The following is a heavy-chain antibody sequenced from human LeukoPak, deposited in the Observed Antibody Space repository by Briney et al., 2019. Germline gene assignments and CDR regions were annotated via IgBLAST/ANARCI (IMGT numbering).Heavy chain of an antibody. Sequence: ASVKVSCKASGYTFTSYGISWVRQAPRQGLEWMGWISAYNGNTNYAQKLQGRVTMTTDTSTSTAYMELRSLRSDDTAVYYCARDPPRYCSSTSCSPNWFDPWGQGTLVTVSS. CDR2: ISAYNGNT. CDR3: ARDPPRYCSSTSCSPNWFDP. J-gene: IGHJ5*02. D-gene: IGHD2-2*01. V-gene: IGHV1-18*04. CDR1: GYTFTSYG.